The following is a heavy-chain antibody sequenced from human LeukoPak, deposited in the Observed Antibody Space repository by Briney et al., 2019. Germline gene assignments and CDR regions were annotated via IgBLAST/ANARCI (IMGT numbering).Heavy chain of an antibody. D-gene: IGHD3-10*01. J-gene: IGHJ4*02. Sequence: GRSLRLSCAASGFTFSGSAMHWVRQVSGKGLEWVGHIRSKPNNYATAYAASVKGRFTISRDDSQNTAYLQMDSLKTDDTAVYYCTRQGSGSTFDSWGPGTLVTVSS. CDR1: GFTFSGSA. V-gene: IGHV3-73*01. CDR3: TRQGSGSTFDS. CDR2: IRSKPNNYAT.